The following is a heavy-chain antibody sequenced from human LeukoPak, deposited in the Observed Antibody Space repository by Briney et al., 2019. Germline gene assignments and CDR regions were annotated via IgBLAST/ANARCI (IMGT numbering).Heavy chain of an antibody. CDR3: AKDGLAGSESYYSY. J-gene: IGHJ4*02. V-gene: IGHV3-23*01. D-gene: IGHD3-10*01. CDR1: GFTFSSYA. CDR2: ISGSGGST. Sequence: GGSLRLSCAASGFTFSSYAMSWVRQAPGKGLEWVSAISGSGGSTYYADSVKGRFTISRDNSKNTLYLQMNSLRAEDTAVYYCAKDGLAGSESYYSYWGQGTQVTVSS.